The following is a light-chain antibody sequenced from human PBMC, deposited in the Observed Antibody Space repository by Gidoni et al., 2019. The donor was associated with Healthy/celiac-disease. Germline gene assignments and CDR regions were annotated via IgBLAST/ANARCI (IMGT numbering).Light chain of an antibody. CDR3: CSYAGSWV. CDR1: SSDVGSYNL. CDR2: EVS. J-gene: IGLJ3*02. Sequence: QSALTQPASVSGSPGQSITISCTGTSSDVGSYNLVSWYQQHPGKAPKLMIYEVSKRPSGVSNRFSGSKPGNTASLTISGLQAEDEADYYCCSYAGSWVFGGGTKLTVL. V-gene: IGLV2-23*02.